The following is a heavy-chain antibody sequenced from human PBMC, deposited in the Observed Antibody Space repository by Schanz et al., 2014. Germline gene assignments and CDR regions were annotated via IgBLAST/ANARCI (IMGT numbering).Heavy chain of an antibody. V-gene: IGHV1-69*02. J-gene: IGHJ6*02. D-gene: IGHD3-3*01. Sequence: QVQLVQSGAEVKKPGSSVKVSCKASRSTFSSYTISWVRQARGQGLEWVGRFIPILDVGNYAQQFQGRVTITAVKSTSTAYMELSSLRYEDTALCYCARGTMPGTFDIWGQGTTVTVSS. CDR1: RSTFSSYT. CDR2: FIPILDVG. CDR3: ARGTMPGTFDI.